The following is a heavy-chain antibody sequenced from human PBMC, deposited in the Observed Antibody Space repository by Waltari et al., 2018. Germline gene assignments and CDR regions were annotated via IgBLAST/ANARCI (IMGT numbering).Heavy chain of an antibody. CDR2: IIPIFGPS. D-gene: IGHD2-2*01. CDR3: AAPIVVVPAALGGYYYYGMDV. Sequence: QVQLVQSGAEVKKPGSSVKVSCKASGGTFSSYAISWVRQAPGQGLEWMGGIIPIFGPSNYARKFQGRVTITADESTSTAYMELSSLRSEDTAVYYCAAPIVVVPAALGGYYYYGMDVWGQGTTVTVSS. J-gene: IGHJ6*02. V-gene: IGHV1-69*01. CDR1: GGTFSSYA.